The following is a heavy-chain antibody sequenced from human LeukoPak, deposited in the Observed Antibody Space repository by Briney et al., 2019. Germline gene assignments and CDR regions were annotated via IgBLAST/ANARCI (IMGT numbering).Heavy chain of an antibody. CDR2: IKQDGSEK. CDR1: GFTFDTYW. D-gene: IGHD1-1*01. J-gene: IGHJ4*02. Sequence: PGGSLRLSCATSGFTFDTYWMTWVRQAPGKGLEWVANIKQDGSEKNYVDSVKGRFTISRDNSKNTLYLQMNSLRAEDTAVYCCVKGYSNNWNSPFDYWGQGTLVTVSS. V-gene: IGHV3-7*01. CDR3: VKGYSNNWNSPFDY.